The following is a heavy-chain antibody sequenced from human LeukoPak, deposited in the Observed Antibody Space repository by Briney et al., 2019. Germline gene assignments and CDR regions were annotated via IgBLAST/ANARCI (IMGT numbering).Heavy chain of an antibody. CDR2: INWNGGST. CDR3: AREGGYYDSSGYLDY. V-gene: IGHV3-20*04. Sequence: GGSLRLSCAASGFTFDDYGMSWVRQAPGKGLEWVSGINWNGGSTGYADSVKGRFTISRDNAKNSLYLQMNSLRSEDTALYYCAREGGYYDSSGYLDYWGQGTLVTVSS. CDR1: GFTFDDYG. J-gene: IGHJ4*02. D-gene: IGHD3-22*01.